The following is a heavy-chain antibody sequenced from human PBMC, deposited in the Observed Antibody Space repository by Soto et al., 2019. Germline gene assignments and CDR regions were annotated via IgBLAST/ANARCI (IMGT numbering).Heavy chain of an antibody. CDR2: IYYSGST. D-gene: IGHD6-19*01. CDR1: GGSISSYY. CDR3: ARGAGTFDY. J-gene: IGHJ4*02. Sequence: QVQLQESGPGLVKPSETLSLTCTVSGGSISSYYWSWIRQPPGKGLEWIGYIYYSGSTNYNPSLKGRVTISVDTSKNQFSLKLSSVTAADTAVYYCARGAGTFDYWGQGTLVTVSS. V-gene: IGHV4-59*01.